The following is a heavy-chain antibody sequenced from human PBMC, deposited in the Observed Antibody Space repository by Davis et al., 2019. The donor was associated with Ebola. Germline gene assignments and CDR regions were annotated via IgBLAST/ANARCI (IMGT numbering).Heavy chain of an antibody. CDR2: ISWNSGSI. CDR3: AKARNEYSYGTY. CDR1: GFTFDDYA. Sequence: PGGSLRLSCAASGFTFDDYAMHWVRQAPGKGLEWVSGISWNSGSIGYADSVKGRFTISRDNSKNTLYLQMNSLRAEDTAVYYCAKARNEYSYGTYWGQGTLVTVSS. J-gene: IGHJ4*02. D-gene: IGHD5-18*01. V-gene: IGHV3-9*01.